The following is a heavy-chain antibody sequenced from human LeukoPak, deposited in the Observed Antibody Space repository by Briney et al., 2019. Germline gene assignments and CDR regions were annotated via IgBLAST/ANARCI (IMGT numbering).Heavy chain of an antibody. D-gene: IGHD5-24*01. Sequence: SETLSLTCTVSGGSISSSSYYWGWIRQPPGKGLEWIGSIYYSGSTYYNPSLKSRVTISVDTSKNQFSLKLTSVTAADTAVYYCARHENYRGARAWGQGTLVTVSS. CDR1: GGSISSSSYY. CDR3: ARHENYRGARA. J-gene: IGHJ4*02. CDR2: IYYSGST. V-gene: IGHV4-39*01.